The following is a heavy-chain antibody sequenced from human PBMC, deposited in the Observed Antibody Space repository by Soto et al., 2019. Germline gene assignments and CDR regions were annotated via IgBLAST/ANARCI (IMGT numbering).Heavy chain of an antibody. J-gene: IGHJ6*02. CDR1: GGTFSGYA. CDR3: ARVEGFTYYYGSGSYYYGMDV. CDR2: IIPILGTA. D-gene: IGHD3-10*01. Sequence: SVKVSCKASGGTFSGYAISWVRQAPGQGLEWMGGIIPILGTANYAQKFQGRVTITADESTSTAYMELSSLRSDDTAVYYCARVEGFTYYYGSGSYYYGMDVWGQGTTVTVSS. V-gene: IGHV1-69*13.